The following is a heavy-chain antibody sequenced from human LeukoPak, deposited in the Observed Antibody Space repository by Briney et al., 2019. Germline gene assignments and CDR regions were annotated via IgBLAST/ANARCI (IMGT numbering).Heavy chain of an antibody. CDR3: AREFRSWFDP. CDR1: GYTFTSYY. D-gene: IGHD3-3*01. V-gene: IGHV1-46*01. Sequence: ASVKVSCKASGYTFTSYYMHWVRQAPGQGLEWMGIINPSGGSTSYAQKFQGRVTMTRDMSTSTVYVELSSLRSEDTAVYYCAREFRSWFDPWGQGTLVTVSS. J-gene: IGHJ5*02. CDR2: INPSGGST.